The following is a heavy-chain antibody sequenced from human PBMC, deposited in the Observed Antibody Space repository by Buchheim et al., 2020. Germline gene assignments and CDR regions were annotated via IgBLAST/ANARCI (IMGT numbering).Heavy chain of an antibody. D-gene: IGHD4-17*01. CDR2: ISYDGSNK. CDR1: GFTFSSYG. J-gene: IGHJ6*02. Sequence: QVQLVESGGGVVQPGRSLRLSCAASGFTFSSYGMHWVRQAPGKGLEWVAVISYDGSNKYYADSVKGRFTISRDNSKNTLYLQMNSLRAEDTAVYYCAKDRNGDSFGRNYYYYGMDVWGQGTT. V-gene: IGHV3-30*18. CDR3: AKDRNGDSFGRNYYYYGMDV.